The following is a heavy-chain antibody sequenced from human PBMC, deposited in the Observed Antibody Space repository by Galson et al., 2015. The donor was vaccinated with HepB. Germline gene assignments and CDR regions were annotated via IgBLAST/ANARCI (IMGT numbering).Heavy chain of an antibody. V-gene: IGHV3-48*03. CDR1: GFTLSSYE. Sequence: SLRLSCAASGFTLSSYEMNWVRQAPGKGLEWVSYISDSGTTTYYADSVKGRFTISRDNAKNSLYLQMKSLRSEDTAVYYCARWSRPERTGWYYYHYGLDVWGQGTTVTVSS. CDR3: ARWSRPERTGWYYYHYGLDV. CDR2: ISDSGTTT. J-gene: IGHJ6*02. D-gene: IGHD3/OR15-3a*01.